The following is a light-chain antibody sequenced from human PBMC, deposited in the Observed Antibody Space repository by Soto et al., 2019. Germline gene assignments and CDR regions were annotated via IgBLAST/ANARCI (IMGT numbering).Light chain of an antibody. V-gene: IGKV3-11*01. Sequence: VLTQSPATLSLAPGERATLSCRASLNVNSYLAWYQQKPGQAPRLLIYDASNRAAGIPARFSGSGSGTDFTLTISSLEPEDFAIYYCQQRQYWPPITFGQGTRLEIK. J-gene: IGKJ5*01. CDR3: QQRQYWPPIT. CDR1: LNVNSY. CDR2: DAS.